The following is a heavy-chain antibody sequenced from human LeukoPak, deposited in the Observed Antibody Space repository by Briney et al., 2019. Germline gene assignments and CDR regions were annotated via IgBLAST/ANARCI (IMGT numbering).Heavy chain of an antibody. Sequence: SQTLSLTCTVSGGSISSGTYYWSWIRQPAGKGLEWIGRIYTTGSTNYNPSLKSRVTISVDTSKNQFSLELSSVTAADTAVYYCARGPSWQAFDIWGQGTTVTVSS. CDR1: GGSISSGTYY. D-gene: IGHD6-13*01. J-gene: IGHJ3*02. V-gene: IGHV4-61*02. CDR3: ARGPSWQAFDI. CDR2: IYTTGST.